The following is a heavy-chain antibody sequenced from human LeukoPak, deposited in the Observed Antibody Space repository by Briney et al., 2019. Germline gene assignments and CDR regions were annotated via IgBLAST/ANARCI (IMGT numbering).Heavy chain of an antibody. J-gene: IGHJ4*02. CDR2: IYTSGST. CDR3: AREGFDGSGSYYYDY. CDR1: GGSISSYY. V-gene: IGHV4-4*07. D-gene: IGHD3-10*01. Sequence: SETLSLTCTVSGGSISSYYWSWIRQPSGKRLECIGRIYTSGSTNYNPSLKSRVTMSVDTSKNQFSLKLSSVTAADTAVYYCAREGFDGSGSYYYDYWGQGTLVTVSS.